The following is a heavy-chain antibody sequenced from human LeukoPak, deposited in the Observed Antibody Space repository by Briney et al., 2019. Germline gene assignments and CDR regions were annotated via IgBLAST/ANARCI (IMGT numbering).Heavy chain of an antibody. Sequence: SETLSLTCTVSGGSISSYYWSWIRQPPGKGLEWIGYIYYSGSTNYNPSLKSRVTISVDTSKNQFSLKLSSVTAADTAVYYCARLRAPHYYGSGQGWFDPWGQGALVTVSS. CDR3: ARLRAPHYYGSGQGWFDP. CDR1: GGSISSYY. V-gene: IGHV4-59*01. CDR2: IYYSGST. J-gene: IGHJ5*02. D-gene: IGHD3-10*01.